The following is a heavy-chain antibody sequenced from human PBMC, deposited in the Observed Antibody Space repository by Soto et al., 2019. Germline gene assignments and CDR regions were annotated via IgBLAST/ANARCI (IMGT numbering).Heavy chain of an antibody. Sequence: QITLKESGPTLVKPTQTLTLTCTFSGFSLSTSGVGVGWIHQPPGKALEWLALIYWDDDKRYSPSLKSRLTITKDTSKNQVVLTMTNMDPVDTATYYCAHRRLSQDSSGWYVWFDPWGQGTLVTVSS. CDR2: IYWDDDK. CDR3: AHRRLSQDSSGWYVWFDP. CDR1: GFSLSTSGVG. J-gene: IGHJ5*02. D-gene: IGHD6-19*01. V-gene: IGHV2-5*02.